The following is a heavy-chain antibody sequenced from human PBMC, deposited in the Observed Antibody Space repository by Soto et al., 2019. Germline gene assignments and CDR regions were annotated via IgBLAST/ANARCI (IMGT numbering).Heavy chain of an antibody. CDR1: GNTFTNHG. D-gene: IGHD5-12*01. Sequence: QVQLVQSAAEVKKPGASVKVSCKASGNTFTNHGISWVRQAPGQGLEWMGWIRTLNGNTNYAQEFQGRIAMTTDTSTTTAYMELRSLKSDDTSVYYFASDSVRDGYIYWYFDLWGRGTLVTVSS. CDR3: ASDSVRDGYIYWYFDL. V-gene: IGHV1-18*01. CDR2: IRTLNGNT. J-gene: IGHJ2*01.